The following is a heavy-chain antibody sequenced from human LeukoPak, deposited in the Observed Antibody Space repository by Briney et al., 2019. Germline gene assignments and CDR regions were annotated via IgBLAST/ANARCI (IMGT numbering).Heavy chain of an antibody. Sequence: GGSLRLSCAASGFTFSNYAMSWVRQAPGKGLEWVSAISGSGGSTYYADSVKGRFTISRDNSKNTLFLQMNSLRVEDTAIYYCAKSTRDGYNLWFDHWGQGTLVTVSS. CDR2: ISGSGGST. D-gene: IGHD5-24*01. V-gene: IGHV3-23*01. CDR1: GFTFSNYA. J-gene: IGHJ5*02. CDR3: AKSTRDGYNLWFDH.